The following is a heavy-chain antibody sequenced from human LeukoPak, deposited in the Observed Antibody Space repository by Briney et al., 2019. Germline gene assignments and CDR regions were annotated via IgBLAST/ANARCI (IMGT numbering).Heavy chain of an antibody. J-gene: IGHJ5*02. CDR3: ASALTTVVTPGAYPWFDP. CDR2: IIPIFGTA. Sequence: GSSVKVSCKASGGTFSSYAISWVRQAPGQGLEWMEGIIPIFGTANYAQKFQGRVTITTDESTSTAYMELSSLRSEDTAVYYCASALTTVVTPGAYPWFDPWGQGTLVTVSS. CDR1: GGTFSSYA. V-gene: IGHV1-69*05. D-gene: IGHD4-23*01.